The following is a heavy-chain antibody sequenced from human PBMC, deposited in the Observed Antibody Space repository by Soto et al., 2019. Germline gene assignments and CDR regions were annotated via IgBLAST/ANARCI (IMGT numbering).Heavy chain of an antibody. J-gene: IGHJ5*02. CDR3: ARGKGAAGTGWFDP. Sequence: QVQLQESGPGLVKPSETLSLTCTVSGGSISSYYWSWIRQPPGKGLEWIGYIYYSGSTNYNPSLKCRVTISVDTSKNQFSLKLSSVTAADTAVYYCARGKGAAGTGWFDPWGQGTLVTVSS. D-gene: IGHD6-13*01. CDR2: IYYSGST. CDR1: GGSISSYY. V-gene: IGHV4-59*01.